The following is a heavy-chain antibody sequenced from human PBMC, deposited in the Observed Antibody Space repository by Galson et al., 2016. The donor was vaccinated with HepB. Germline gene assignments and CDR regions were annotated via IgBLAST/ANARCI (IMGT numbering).Heavy chain of an antibody. CDR2: IKEDGSYK. CDR3: VRSTFS. Sequence: SLRLSCAAAGFTFSDYWMIWVRQAPGKGLECVAIIKEDGSYKDYADSVKGRFTISRDNAKNSVFLQMNGLRGEDTAVYYCVRSTFSWGQGTLVTVSS. V-gene: IGHV3-7*01. CDR1: GFTFSDYW. J-gene: IGHJ4*02.